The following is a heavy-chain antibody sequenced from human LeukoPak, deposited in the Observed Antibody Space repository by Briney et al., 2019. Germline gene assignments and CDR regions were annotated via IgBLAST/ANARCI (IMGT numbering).Heavy chain of an antibody. CDR1: GGTFSSYA. J-gene: IGHJ2*01. CDR3: ARGGDYGPYWYFDL. Sequence: SVKVSCTASGGTFSSYAISWVRQAPGQGLEWMGGIIPIFGTANYAQKFQGRVTITADESTSTAYMELSSLRSEDTAVYYCARGGDYGPYWYFDLWGRGTLVTVSS. D-gene: IGHD4-17*01. CDR2: IIPIFGTA. V-gene: IGHV1-69*13.